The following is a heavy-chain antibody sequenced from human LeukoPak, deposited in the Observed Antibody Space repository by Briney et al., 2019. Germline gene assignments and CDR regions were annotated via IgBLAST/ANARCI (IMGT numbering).Heavy chain of an antibody. CDR2: IYDSGST. D-gene: IGHD3-22*01. V-gene: IGHV4-30-4*01. Sequence: PSQTLSLTCTVSGGSISSGDYYWSWIRQPPGKGLEWIGYIYDSGSTYYNPSLKSRVTISVDTSKNLFSLKLSSVTAADTAVYYCASLPRYYGSSGLDPWGQGTLVTVSS. J-gene: IGHJ5*02. CDR3: ASLPRYYGSSGLDP. CDR1: GGSISSGDYY.